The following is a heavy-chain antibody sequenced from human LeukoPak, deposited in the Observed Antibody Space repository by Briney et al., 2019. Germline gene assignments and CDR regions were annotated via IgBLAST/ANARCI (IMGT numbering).Heavy chain of an antibody. Sequence: SQTLSLTCTVSGGSISSGGYYWSWIRQPPGKGLEWIGEINHSGSTNYNPSLKGRVTISVDTSKNQFSLNLSSATAADTAIYYCARDTSSGSLKGAFDLWGQGTMVTVSS. V-gene: IGHV4-30-2*01. J-gene: IGHJ3*01. D-gene: IGHD6-19*01. CDR1: GGSISSGGYY. CDR3: ARDTSSGSLKGAFDL. CDR2: INHSGST.